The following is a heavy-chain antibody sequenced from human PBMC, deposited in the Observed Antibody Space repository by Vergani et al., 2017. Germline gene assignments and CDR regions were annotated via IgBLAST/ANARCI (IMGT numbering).Heavy chain of an antibody. V-gene: IGHV4-31*03. J-gene: IGHJ5*02. CDR2: IYYSGRT. CDR3: ARESQVTIFGGASNWFDP. Sequence: QVQLQESGPGLVKPSQTLSLTCTVSGGSISSGGYYWSWIRQHPGKGLEWIGYIYYSGRTYYNPSLKSRVTISVDTSKNQFSMKLSSVTAADTAVHYCARESQVTIFGGASNWFDPWGQGTLVTVSS. D-gene: IGHD3-3*01. CDR1: GGSISSGGYY.